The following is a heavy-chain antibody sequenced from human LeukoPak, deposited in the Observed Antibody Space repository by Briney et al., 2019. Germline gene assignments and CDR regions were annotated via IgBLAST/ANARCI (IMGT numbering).Heavy chain of an antibody. Sequence: PSQTLSLTRTVSGGSINIGGYSGTWVRQPRGKGLELIGGIYETGSSHYTTSLKSRVTISMDIARNHVSLPLSAVTAAVTAVDYCARRAVWLDASSQGPLVTVSS. CDR1: GGSINIGGYS. CDR3: ARRAVWLDA. CDR2: IYETGSS. V-gene: IGHV4-30-2*01. J-gene: IGHJ5*02. D-gene: IGHD6-19*01.